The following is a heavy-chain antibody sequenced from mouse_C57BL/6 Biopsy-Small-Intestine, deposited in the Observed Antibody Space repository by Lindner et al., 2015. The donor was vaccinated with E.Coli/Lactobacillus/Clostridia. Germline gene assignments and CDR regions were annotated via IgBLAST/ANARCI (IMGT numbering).Heavy chain of an antibody. CDR1: GYTFTSYD. CDR2: IYPRDGSP. Sequence: VQLQESGPELVKPGTSVKLSCKASGYTFTSYDINWVKQRPGQGLEWIGWIYPRDGSPKYSEKFKGKATLTVDTSSNTAYMELHSLTSEDPAVYFCAKEGSNPYYFAMDCWGQGTSVTVSS. CDR3: AKEGSNPYYFAMDC. V-gene: IGHV1-85*01. J-gene: IGHJ4*01. D-gene: IGHD4-1*01.